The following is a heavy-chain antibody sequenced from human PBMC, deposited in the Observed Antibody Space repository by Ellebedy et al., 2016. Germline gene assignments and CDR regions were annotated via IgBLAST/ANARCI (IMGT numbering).Heavy chain of an antibody. Sequence: SETLSLXCAVYGGSFSGYYWSWIRQPPGKGLEWIGEINHSGSTNYNPSLKSRVTISVDTSKNQFSLKLSSVTAADTAVYYCARGRGGYYYYYMDVWGKGTTVTVSS. CDR3: ARGRGGYYYYYMDV. CDR2: INHSGST. D-gene: IGHD3-10*01. J-gene: IGHJ6*03. V-gene: IGHV4-34*01. CDR1: GGSFSGYY.